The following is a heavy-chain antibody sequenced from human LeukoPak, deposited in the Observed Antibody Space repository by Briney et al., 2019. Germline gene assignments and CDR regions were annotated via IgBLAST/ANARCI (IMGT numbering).Heavy chain of an antibody. CDR3: VKGKYSSAWYSIVDS. J-gene: IGHJ4*02. D-gene: IGHD6-19*01. Sequence: PGGSLRLSCAASGFTFNTYTMSWVRQAPGQGLEWASGISSSGDITYYGDAVKGRFTISRDNSQNMLFLQMNSLRAEDTAVYYCVKGKYSSAWYSIVDSWGQGTLVTVSS. CDR1: GFTFNTYT. CDR2: ISSSGDIT. V-gene: IGHV3-23*01.